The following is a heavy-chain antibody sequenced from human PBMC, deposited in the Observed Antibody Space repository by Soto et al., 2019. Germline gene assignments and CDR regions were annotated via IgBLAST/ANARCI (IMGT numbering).Heavy chain of an antibody. Sequence: ASVKVSCKASGYTFTGYYMHWARQAPGQGLEWMGWINPNSGGTNYAQKFQGWVTMTRDTSISTAYMELSRLRSDDTAVYYCARDARGDEAPMDYWGQGTLVTVS. J-gene: IGHJ4*02. CDR3: ARDARGDEAPMDY. CDR1: GYTFTGYY. V-gene: IGHV1-2*04. D-gene: IGHD3-10*01. CDR2: INPNSGGT.